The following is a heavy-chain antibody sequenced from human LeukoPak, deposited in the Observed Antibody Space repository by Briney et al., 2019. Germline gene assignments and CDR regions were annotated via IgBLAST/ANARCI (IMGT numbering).Heavy chain of an antibody. D-gene: IGHD4-17*01. CDR2: ISYDGSNN. Sequence: PGRSLRLSCAASGFTFSSYGMHWVRQAPGKGLEWVAVISYDGSNNYYADSVKGRFTISRDNSKNTLYLQMNSLRAEDTAVYYCAKDDVDYGDSNLYYYYYGMDVWGQGTTVTVSS. CDR1: GFTFSSYG. V-gene: IGHV3-30*18. J-gene: IGHJ6*02. CDR3: AKDDVDYGDSNLYYYYYGMDV.